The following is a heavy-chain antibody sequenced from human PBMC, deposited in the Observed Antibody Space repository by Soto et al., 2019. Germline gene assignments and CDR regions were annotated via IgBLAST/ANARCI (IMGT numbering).Heavy chain of an antibody. CDR3: AKAAIAVAVVYYFDY. CDR2: ISYDGSNK. D-gene: IGHD6-19*01. V-gene: IGHV3-30*18. CDR1: GFTFSSYG. J-gene: IGHJ4*02. Sequence: QVQLVESGGGVVQPGRSLRLSCAASGFTFSSYGMHWVRQAPGKGLEWVAVISYDGSNKYYADSVKGRFTISRDNSKNTLYLRMNSLRAEDTAVYYCAKAAIAVAVVYYFDYWGQGNPGHRLL.